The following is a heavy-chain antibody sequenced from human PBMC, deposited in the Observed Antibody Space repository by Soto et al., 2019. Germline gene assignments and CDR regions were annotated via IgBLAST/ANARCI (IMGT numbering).Heavy chain of an antibody. CDR1: GGTFSSYA. CDR2: IIPIFGTA. V-gene: IGHV1-69*13. CDR3: ARDSLGSASPYYYYGMDV. J-gene: IGHJ6*02. D-gene: IGHD6-6*01. Sequence: SVKVSCKASGGTFSSYAISWVRQAPGQGLEWMGGIIPIFGTANYAQKFQGRVTITADESTSTAYMELSSLRSEDTAVYYCARDSLGSASPYYYYGMDVWGQGTTVTVSS.